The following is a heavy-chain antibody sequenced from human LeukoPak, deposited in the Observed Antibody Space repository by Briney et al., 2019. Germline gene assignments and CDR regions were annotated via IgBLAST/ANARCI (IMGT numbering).Heavy chain of an antibody. D-gene: IGHD3-16*02. CDR1: GYTFTSDG. J-gene: IGHJ4*02. CDR2: ISAYNGNT. V-gene: IGHV1-18*01. Sequence: ASVKVSCKASGYTFTSDGISGVRQAPGQGGEWMGWISAYNGNTNYAQKLQGRVPMTTATSTSTASMELRSLTSDDTAVYYCARNGGRPSLVPIYDYVWGRYRYTYYFDYWGQGTLVTVSS. CDR3: ARNGGRPSLVPIYDYVWGRYRYTYYFDY.